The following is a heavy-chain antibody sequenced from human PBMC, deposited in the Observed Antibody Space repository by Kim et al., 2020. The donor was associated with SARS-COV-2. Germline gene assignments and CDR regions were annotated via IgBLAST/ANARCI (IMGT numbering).Heavy chain of an antibody. Sequence: ESVTGRLTSARDHAKNSLYLQMNSLRAEDTALYYCAKLADYDDYGTKDYWGQGTLVTVSS. V-gene: IGHV3-9*01. CDR3: AKLADYDDYGTKDY. D-gene: IGHD4-17*01. J-gene: IGHJ4*02.